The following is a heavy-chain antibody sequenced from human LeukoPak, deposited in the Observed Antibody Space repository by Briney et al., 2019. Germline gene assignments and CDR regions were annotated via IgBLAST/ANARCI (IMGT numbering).Heavy chain of an antibody. CDR1: GFTFSSYG. CDR2: IWYDESHE. CDR3: ARGGAVGDYFDY. V-gene: IGHV3-33*01. D-gene: IGHD3-10*01. J-gene: IGHJ4*02. Sequence: GGSLRLSCAASGFTFSSYGMHWVRQAPGKGLEWVAVIWYDESHEYYADSVQGRFTISRDNSRNMLYLQTDSVRPEDTAVYYCARGGAVGDYFDYWGQGNLVTVSS.